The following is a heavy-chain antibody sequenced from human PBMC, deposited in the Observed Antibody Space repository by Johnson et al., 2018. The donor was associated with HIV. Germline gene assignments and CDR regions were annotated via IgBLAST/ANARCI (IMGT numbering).Heavy chain of an antibody. V-gene: IGHV3-13*01. CDR2: IGTAGDT. J-gene: IGHJ3*02. CDR3: VRAQFLQWLFFDAFDI. Sequence: VQLVESGGGVVQPGGSLRLSCAASGFTFSNYGMHWVRQAPGKGLEWVSAIGTAGDTYYPGSVKGRFTISRENAKNSLYLQMNSLRAEDTALYYCVRAQFLQWLFFDAFDIWGQGTMVTVSS. CDR1: GFTFSNYG. D-gene: IGHD3-3*01.